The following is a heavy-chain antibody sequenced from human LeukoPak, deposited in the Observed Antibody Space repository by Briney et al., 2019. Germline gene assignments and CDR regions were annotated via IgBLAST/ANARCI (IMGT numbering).Heavy chain of an antibody. Sequence: SETLSLTCTVSGGSTSSSSHYWGWIRQPPGKGLEWIGCIYYSGNTYYNPSLKSRVTISVDTSKNQFSLRLSSVTAAVTAVYYCTRHEWGLGYSSGWSLGSVESWGQGTLVTVSS. V-gene: IGHV4-39*01. J-gene: IGHJ4*02. CDR1: GGSTSSSSHY. D-gene: IGHD6-19*01. CDR3: TRHEWGLGYSSGWSLGSVES. CDR2: IYYSGNT.